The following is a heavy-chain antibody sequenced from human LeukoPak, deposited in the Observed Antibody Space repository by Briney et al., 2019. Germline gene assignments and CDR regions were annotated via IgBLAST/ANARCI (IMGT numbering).Heavy chain of an antibody. V-gene: IGHV4-59*01. CDR3: AKWGTGLYDSSGYGPSFYGH. CDR2: VYYSGST. J-gene: IGHJ4*02. CDR1: GGSISTYY. Sequence: SETLSLTCTVSGGSISTYYWSWLRQPPGKGLEWIGYVYYSGSTNYNPSLQSGVTISADTSKNQFSLRLPSVPAADTAVYYCAKWGTGLYDSSGYGPSFYGHWGQGTLVTVSS. D-gene: IGHD3-22*01.